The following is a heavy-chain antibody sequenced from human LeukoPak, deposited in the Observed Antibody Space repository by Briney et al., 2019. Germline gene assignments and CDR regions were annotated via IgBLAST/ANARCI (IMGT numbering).Heavy chain of an antibody. CDR2: IKQDGSEK. D-gene: IGHD6-13*01. CDR1: GFTFSSYW. V-gene: IGHV3-7*01. Sequence: GGSLRLSCAASGFTFSSYWMSWVRQAPGKGLEWVANIKQDGSEKYYVDSVKGRFTISRDNAKNSLYLQMNSLRAEDTAVYYCARGRGNYSSSWYEPSNYWGQGTLVTVSS. CDR3: ARGRGNYSSSWYEPSNY. J-gene: IGHJ4*02.